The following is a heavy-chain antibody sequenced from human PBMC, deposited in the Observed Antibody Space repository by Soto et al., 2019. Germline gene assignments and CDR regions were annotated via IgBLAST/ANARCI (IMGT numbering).Heavy chain of an antibody. D-gene: IGHD5-12*01. Sequence: LSLTCGLSPDSISSGHYPWTGIRQPPRKGMEWIGHIYQSGSTLYNPSLESRVAISLDKSQNLFSLDQSSVTAADTAVYYCARDNRDGYYFGYWGQGILVTVSS. CDR3: ARDNRDGYYFGY. J-gene: IGHJ4*02. CDR1: PDSISSGHYP. V-gene: IGHV4-30-2*01. CDR2: IYQSGST.